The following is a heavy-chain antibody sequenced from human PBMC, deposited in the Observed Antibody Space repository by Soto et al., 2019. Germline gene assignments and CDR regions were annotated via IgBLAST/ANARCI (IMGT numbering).Heavy chain of an antibody. CDR2: IIPILGIA. CDR3: ARETDGTTVTDYYYYGMDV. V-gene: IGHV1-69*08. CDR1: GGTFSSYT. J-gene: IGHJ6*02. Sequence: QVQLVQSGAEVKKPGSSVKVSCKASGGTFSSYTISWVRQAPGQGLEWMGRIIPILGIANYAQKFQGRVTITADKSTSTAYMELSSLRSEDTAVYYCARETDGTTVTDYYYYGMDVWGQGTTVTVSS. D-gene: IGHD4-17*01.